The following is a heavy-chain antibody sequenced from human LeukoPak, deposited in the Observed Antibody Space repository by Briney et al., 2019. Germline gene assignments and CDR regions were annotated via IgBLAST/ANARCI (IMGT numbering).Heavy chain of an antibody. CDR1: GFTFSSYW. CDR3: ARDYYGSSGYQYYFDY. Sequence: GGSLRLSCAASGFTFSSYWMSWVRQAPGKGLEWVANIKQDGSEKYYVDSVKGRFTISRDNAKNSLYLQMNSLRAEDTAVYYCARDYYGSSGYQYYFDYWGQGTLVTVSS. V-gene: IGHV3-7*01. CDR2: IKQDGSEK. D-gene: IGHD3-22*01. J-gene: IGHJ4*02.